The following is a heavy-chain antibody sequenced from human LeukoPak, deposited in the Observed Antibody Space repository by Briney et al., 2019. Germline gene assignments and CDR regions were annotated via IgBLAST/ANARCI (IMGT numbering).Heavy chain of an antibody. Sequence: ASVEVSCKASGYTFTSTALNWVRQAPGQGLEWMGWINTNTGNPTYAQGFTGRSVFSLDTSVSTAYLHISSLEAEDTAIYYCATDLKKGNSGCFDYWGQGTLVTVSS. J-gene: IGHJ4*02. CDR2: INTNTGNP. V-gene: IGHV7-4-1*02. CDR1: GYTFTSTA. CDR3: ATDLKKGNSGCFDY. D-gene: IGHD6-19*01.